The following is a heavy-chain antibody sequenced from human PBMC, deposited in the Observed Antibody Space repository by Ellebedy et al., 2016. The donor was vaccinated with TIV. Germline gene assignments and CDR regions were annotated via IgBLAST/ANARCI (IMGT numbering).Heavy chain of an antibody. J-gene: IGHJ4*02. D-gene: IGHD6-13*01. CDR3: ATFFTGAGGRGY. V-gene: IGHV4-59*13. CDR1: GASINSDH. Sequence: SETLSLXXTVSGASINSDHWSWIRQPPGKGLEYIGHTSDGGSISYIPSLKSRVTISVDTSKNQLSLRLTSVTAADTAVYYCATFFTGAGGRGYWGQGSLVTVSS. CDR2: TSDGGSI.